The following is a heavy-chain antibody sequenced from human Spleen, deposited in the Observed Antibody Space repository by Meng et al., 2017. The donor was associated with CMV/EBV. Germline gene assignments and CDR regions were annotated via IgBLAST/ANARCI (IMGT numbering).Heavy chain of an antibody. CDR1: GFTFSSYA. D-gene: IGHD6-6*01. CDR3: ARGPYSSSTDY. J-gene: IGHJ4*02. CDR2: ISYDGSNK. V-gene: IGHV3-30-3*01. Sequence: GESLKISCAASGFTFSSYAMHWVRQAPGKGLEWVAVISYDGSNKYYADSVKGRFTISRDNSKNTLYLQMNSLRAEDTAVYYCARGPYSSSTDYWGQGTLVTVSS.